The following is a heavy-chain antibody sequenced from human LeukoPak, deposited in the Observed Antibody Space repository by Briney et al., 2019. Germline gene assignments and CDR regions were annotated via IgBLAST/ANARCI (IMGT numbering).Heavy chain of an antibody. Sequence: GASVKVSCKASGYTFTSYGISWVRQAPGQGLEWMGGIIPIFGTANYAQKFQGRVTITADESTSTAYMELSSLRSEDTAVYYCARDFRTPHSSSPPGYWGQGTLVTVSS. CDR3: ARDFRTPHSSSPPGY. CDR1: GYTFTSYG. D-gene: IGHD6-6*01. J-gene: IGHJ4*02. V-gene: IGHV1-69*13. CDR2: IIPIFGTA.